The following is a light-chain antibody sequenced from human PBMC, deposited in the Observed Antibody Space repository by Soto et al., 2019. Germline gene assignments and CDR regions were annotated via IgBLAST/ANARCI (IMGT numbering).Light chain of an antibody. CDR2: DVS. CDR3: SSYVAGSTPFV. J-gene: IGLJ1*01. Sequence: QPVLTQPASVSGSPGQSITISCTGTSSDVGGYNYVSWYQQHPDKAPKLMIYDVSNRPSGVSNRFSGSKSGNTASLTISGLQADDEADYYCSSYVAGSTPFVFGTGTKLTVL. CDR1: SSDVGGYNY. V-gene: IGLV2-14*01.